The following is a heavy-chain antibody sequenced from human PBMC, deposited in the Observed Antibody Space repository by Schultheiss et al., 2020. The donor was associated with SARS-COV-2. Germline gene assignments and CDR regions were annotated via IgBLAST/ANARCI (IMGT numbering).Heavy chain of an antibody. CDR3: AFQVVRGVTTFDY. CDR1: GGTFSSYA. Sequence: SVKVSCKASGGTFSSYAISWVRQAPGQGLEWMGGIIPIFGTANYAQKFQGRVTITADKSTSTAYMELSSLRSDDTAVYYCAFQVVRGVTTFDYWGQGTLVTVSS. J-gene: IGHJ4*02. V-gene: IGHV1-69*06. D-gene: IGHD3-10*01. CDR2: IIPIFGTA.